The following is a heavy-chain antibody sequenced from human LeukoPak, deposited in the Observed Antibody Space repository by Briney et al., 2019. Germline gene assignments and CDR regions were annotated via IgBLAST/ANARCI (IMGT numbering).Heavy chain of an antibody. D-gene: IGHD3-3*01. CDR2: IYPGDSGG. V-gene: IGHV5-51*01. J-gene: IGHJ4*02. CDR3: AKINSRQLERGDY. Sequence: GESLKISCKGSGYKFAYSWIGWVRQMPGKGLEWMGVIYPGDSGGRYSPSFQGQVTISVDKSINTAYLQWSSLKASDTAIYYCAKINSRQLERGDYWGQGTLVIVSS. CDR1: GYKFAYSW.